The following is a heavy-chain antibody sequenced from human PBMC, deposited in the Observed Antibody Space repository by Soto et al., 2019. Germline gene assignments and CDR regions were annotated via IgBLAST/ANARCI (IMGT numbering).Heavy chain of an antibody. V-gene: IGHV5-51*01. CDR3: ARRFKSYFDFWSGYRYPSGMDV. J-gene: IGHJ6*02. D-gene: IGHD3-3*01. CDR2: INPDDSDT. CDR1: GYSLTTYW. Sequence: GESLKISCKASGYSLTTYWIAWVRQMPGKGLEWMGIINPDDSDTRYRPSFQGQVTISADKSISTAYLQWSSLKASDTAMYYCARRFKSYFDFWSGYRYPSGMDVWGQGTTVTVSS.